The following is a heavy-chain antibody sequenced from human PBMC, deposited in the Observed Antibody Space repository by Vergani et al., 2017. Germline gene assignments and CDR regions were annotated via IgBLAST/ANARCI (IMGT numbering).Heavy chain of an antibody. CDR3: ARAAYYYDSSGYPGPFDY. J-gene: IGHJ4*02. D-gene: IGHD3-22*01. CDR1: GGSISSYY. Sequence: QVQLQESGPGLVKPSETLSLTCTVSGGSISSYYWSWIRQPPGKGLEWIGYIYYSGSTNYNPSLKSRVTISVDTSKNQFSLKLSSVTAADTAVYHSARAAYYYDSSGYPGPFDYWGQGTLVTVSS. V-gene: IGHV4-59*01. CDR2: IYYSGST.